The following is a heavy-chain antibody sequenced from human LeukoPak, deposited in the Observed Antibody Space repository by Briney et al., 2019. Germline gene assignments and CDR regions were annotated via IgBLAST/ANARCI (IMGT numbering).Heavy chain of an antibody. V-gene: IGHV3-23*01. CDR2: ISHGGDNT. J-gene: IGHJ4*02. Sequence: GGSLRLSCAASGFTFSTYAMSWVRQAPGKGLEWVSAISHGGDNTYYADSVKGRFALSRDNSKNTLYLQMNSLRAEDTAVYYCAKEDDSSGYVDYWGQGTLVTVSS. CDR1: GFTFSTYA. D-gene: IGHD3-22*01. CDR3: AKEDDSSGYVDY.